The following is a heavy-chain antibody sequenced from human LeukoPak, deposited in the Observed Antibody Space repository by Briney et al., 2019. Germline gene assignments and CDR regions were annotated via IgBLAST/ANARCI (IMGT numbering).Heavy chain of an antibody. CDR1: GGPISTYY. CDR2: IYYSGST. CDR3: AREEVPHGLAI. Sequence: PSETLSLTCTVSGGPISTYYWSWIRQPPGKGLEYIGYIYYSGSTNYNPSLKSRVTMSLDTSKNQFSLKLSSVTAADTAVYYCAREEVPHGLAIWGQGTMVTVSS. V-gene: IGHV4-59*01. J-gene: IGHJ3*02.